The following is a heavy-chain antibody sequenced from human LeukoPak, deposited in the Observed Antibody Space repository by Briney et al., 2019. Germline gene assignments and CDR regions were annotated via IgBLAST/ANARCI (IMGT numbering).Heavy chain of an antibody. J-gene: IGHJ4*02. CDR2: ISAYNGNT. D-gene: IGHD6-13*01. Sequence: GASVKVSCKASGYTFTSYGISWVRQAPGQGLEWMGWISAYNGNTNYAQKLQGRVTMTTDTSTSTAYTELRSLRSDDTAVYYCATIAAAAEFDYWGQGTLVTVSS. V-gene: IGHV1-18*01. CDR1: GYTFTSYG. CDR3: ATIAAAAEFDY.